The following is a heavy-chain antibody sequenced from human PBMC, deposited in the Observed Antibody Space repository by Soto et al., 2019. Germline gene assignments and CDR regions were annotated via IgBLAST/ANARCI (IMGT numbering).Heavy chain of an antibody. CDR1: GGSISSGDYY. J-gene: IGHJ2*01. CDR2: IYYSGST. D-gene: IGHD4-17*01. V-gene: IGHV4-30-4*01. CDR3: AREEGGTTAQSRAYWYFDL. Sequence: QVQLQESGPGLVKPSQTLSLTCTVSGGSISSGDYYWSWIRQPPGKGLEWIGYIYYSGSTYYNPSLKSRVTISVDTSKSQFSLKLSSVTAADTAVYYCAREEGGTTAQSRAYWYFDLWGRGTLVTVSS.